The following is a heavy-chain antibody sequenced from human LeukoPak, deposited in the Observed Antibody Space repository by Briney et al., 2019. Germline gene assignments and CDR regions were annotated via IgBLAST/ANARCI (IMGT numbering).Heavy chain of an antibody. CDR2: IYYTGST. CDR3: ARLSYSSGSGDP. Sequence: SETLSLTCTVSDGSISSSNYYWGWIRQPPGEGLEWIGSIYYTGSTYYNPSLKSRITISVDTSKNQFSLKLSSLTAADTAVYYCARLSYSSGSGDPWGQGTLVTVSS. D-gene: IGHD6-19*01. V-gene: IGHV4-39*07. J-gene: IGHJ5*02. CDR1: DGSISSSNYY.